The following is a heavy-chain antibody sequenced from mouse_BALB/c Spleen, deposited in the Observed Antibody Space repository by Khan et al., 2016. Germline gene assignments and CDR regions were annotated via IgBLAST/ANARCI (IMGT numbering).Heavy chain of an antibody. D-gene: IGHD2-2*01. CDR2: INPGSSTI. CDR3: ARLLWLRAMDY. V-gene: IGHV4-2*02. Sequence: EVKLLESGGGLVQPGGSLNLSCAASGFDFSRYWMSWARPAPGKGQEWIGEINPGSSTINYTPSLKDKFIISRDNAKNTLYLQMSKVRSEDTALYYCARLLWLRAMDYWGQGTSVTVSS. J-gene: IGHJ4*01. CDR1: GFDFSRYW.